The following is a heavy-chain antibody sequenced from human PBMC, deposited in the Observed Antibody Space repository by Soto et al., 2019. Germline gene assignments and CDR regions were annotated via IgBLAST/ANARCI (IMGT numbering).Heavy chain of an antibody. D-gene: IGHD3-22*01. J-gene: IGHJ1*01. Sequence: QITLKESGPTLVKPTQTLTLTCTFSGFSLSTSRGGVGWVRQPPGKALEWLTFIYWDGDKRYSPSLKSRLTITKDTSKNQVVLTITNTAAVDTATYYCAPSPQEGIVVGKCFQHWGQGTRVTVSS. V-gene: IGHV2-5*02. CDR1: GFSLSTSRGG. CDR2: IYWDGDK. CDR3: APSPQEGIVVGKCFQH.